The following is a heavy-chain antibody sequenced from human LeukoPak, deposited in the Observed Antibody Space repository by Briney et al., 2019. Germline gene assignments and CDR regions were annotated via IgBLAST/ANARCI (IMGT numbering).Heavy chain of an antibody. Sequence: SETLSLTCTVSGGSISSYYWSWIRQPPWKGLEWIGYIYYSGSTNYNPSLKSRVTISVDTSKNQFSLKLSSVTAADTAVYYCARERDYYDSSGYFDYWGQGTLVTVSS. D-gene: IGHD3-22*01. CDR3: ARERDYYDSSGYFDY. CDR1: GGSISSYY. V-gene: IGHV4-59*01. J-gene: IGHJ4*02. CDR2: IYYSGST.